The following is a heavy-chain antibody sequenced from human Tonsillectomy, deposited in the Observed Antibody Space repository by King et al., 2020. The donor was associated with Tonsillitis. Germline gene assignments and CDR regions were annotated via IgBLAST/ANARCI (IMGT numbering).Heavy chain of an antibody. CDR1: GYIFTSYD. V-gene: IGHV1-8*01. D-gene: IGHD2/OR15-2a*01. Sequence: QLVQSGAEVKKPGASVKVSCKASGYIFTSYDINWLRQATGQGLEWMGWMNPNSSNTGYAQKFQGRVTMTRDTSINTAYMEVSSLTSEDTAIYYCSRAGYYVGYWGQGTLVTVSS. CDR3: SRAGYYVGY. J-gene: IGHJ4*02. CDR2: MNPNSSNT.